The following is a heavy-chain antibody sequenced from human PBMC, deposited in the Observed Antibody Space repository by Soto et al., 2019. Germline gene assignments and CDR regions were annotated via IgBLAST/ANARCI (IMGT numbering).Heavy chain of an antibody. J-gene: IGHJ4*02. CDR2: ISYDGSNK. Sequence: QVQLVESGGGVVQPGRSLRLSCAASGFTFSSYAMHWVRQAPGKGLEWVAVISYDGSNKYYADSVKGRFTISRDNSKNTLYLQMNSLRAEDTAVYYCAREDYGDFVLRYWAQGTLVTVSS. CDR1: GFTFSSYA. D-gene: IGHD4-17*01. CDR3: AREDYGDFVLRY. V-gene: IGHV3-30-3*01.